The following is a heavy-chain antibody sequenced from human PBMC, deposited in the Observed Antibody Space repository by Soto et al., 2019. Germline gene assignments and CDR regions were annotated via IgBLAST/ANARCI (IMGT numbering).Heavy chain of an antibody. V-gene: IGHV6-1*01. CDR3: ERDRREYSSSSILYYYYHMDI. CDR1: VHSVATNSAA. J-gene: IGHJ6*02. Sequence: PSQTLSLTSAISVHSVATNSAASNSGRQSPSRGLYSVLRAYYTAKGYNDYALSVKSRITITPDTSTNQFSLQLNSVTPEDTAVYYCERDRREYSSSSILYYYYHMDIWGQGTTVTVSS. CDR2: AYYTAKGYN. D-gene: IGHD6-6*01.